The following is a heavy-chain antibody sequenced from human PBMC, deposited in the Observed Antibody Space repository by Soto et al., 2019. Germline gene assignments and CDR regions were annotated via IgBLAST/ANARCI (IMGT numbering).Heavy chain of an antibody. J-gene: IGHJ4*02. Sequence: EVQLLESGGGLVQPGGSLRLSCAASEFTFSSYAMNWVRQAPGKGLEWVSTIVGSGGRTYYADSVKGRFTISRDNSKNRMYLQMSSLRVEDTAVYYCAKSWASATGTSHSWGQGTLVSVSS. CDR3: AKSWASATGTSHS. D-gene: IGHD1-1*01. CDR2: IVGSGGRT. CDR1: EFTFSSYA. V-gene: IGHV3-23*01.